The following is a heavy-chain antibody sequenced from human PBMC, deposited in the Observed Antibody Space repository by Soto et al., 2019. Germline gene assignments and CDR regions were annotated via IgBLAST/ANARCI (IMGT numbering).Heavy chain of an antibody. CDR1: EGTFSSYT. V-gene: IGHV1-69*04. Sequence: GASVKVSCKASEGTFSSYTISWVRQAPGQGLEWMGRIIPILGIANYAQKFQGRVTITADKSTSTAYMELSSLRSDDTAVYYCARDSPPVDYWGQGTLVTVSS. CDR3: ARDSPPVDY. J-gene: IGHJ4*02. CDR2: IIPILGIA.